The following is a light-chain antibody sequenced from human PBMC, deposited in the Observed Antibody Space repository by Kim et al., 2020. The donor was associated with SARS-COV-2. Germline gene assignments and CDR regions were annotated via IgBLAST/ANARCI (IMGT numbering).Light chain of an antibody. CDR3: QQTYSTPWT. Sequence: DIQMTQSPSSLSASVGDRVSITCRAGQSISVYLSWYQQIPGKAPKLLIYAASSLQGGVPARFSGSGSGTDFTLTISSLQPEDFATYYCQQTYSTPWTFGQGTKVDIK. V-gene: IGKV1-39*01. J-gene: IGKJ1*01. CDR2: AAS. CDR1: QSISVY.